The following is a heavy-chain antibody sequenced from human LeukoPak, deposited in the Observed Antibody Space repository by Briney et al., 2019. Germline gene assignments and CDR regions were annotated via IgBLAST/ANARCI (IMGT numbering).Heavy chain of an antibody. CDR3: ARGGAARLHFQN. CDR1: GGSISTYY. D-gene: IGHD6-6*01. J-gene: IGHJ1*01. V-gene: IGHV4-59*01. Sequence: PSETLSLTCTVSGGSISTYYWNWIRQPPGKGLEWIGYIYHSGSTNYNPSLQSRVTISVDTSKNQFCLNLNSVTAADTAVYYCARGGAARLHFQNWGQGTLVTVSS. CDR2: IYHSGST.